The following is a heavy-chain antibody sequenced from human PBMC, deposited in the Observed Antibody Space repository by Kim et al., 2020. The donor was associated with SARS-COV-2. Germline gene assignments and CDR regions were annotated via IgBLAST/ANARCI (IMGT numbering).Heavy chain of an antibody. V-gene: IGHV3-23*01. CDR3: AKDVVFWSGYYILGGYFDY. D-gene: IGHD3-3*01. Sequence: GRLPISRDNSKNTLYLQMNSLRAEDTAVYYCAKDVVFWSGYYILGGYFDYWGQGTLVTVSS. J-gene: IGHJ4*02.